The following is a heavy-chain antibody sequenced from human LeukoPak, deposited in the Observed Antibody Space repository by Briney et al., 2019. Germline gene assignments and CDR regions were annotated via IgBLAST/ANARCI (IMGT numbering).Heavy chain of an antibody. CDR3: ARGGHVLRLLEWLSPLDY. V-gene: IGHV4-34*01. Sequence: PSETLSLTCAVYGGSFSGYYWSWIRQPPGKGLEWIGEINHSGSTNYNPSLKSRVTISVDTSKNQFSLKLSSVTAADTAVYYCARGGHVLRLLEWLSPLDYWGQGTLVTVFS. J-gene: IGHJ4*02. CDR2: INHSGST. D-gene: IGHD3-3*01. CDR1: GGSFSGYY.